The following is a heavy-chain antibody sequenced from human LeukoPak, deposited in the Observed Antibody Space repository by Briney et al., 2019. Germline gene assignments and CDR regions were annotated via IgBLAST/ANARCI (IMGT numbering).Heavy chain of an antibody. CDR1: GYTFTSYY. V-gene: IGHV1-46*01. Sequence: ASVKVSCKASGYTFTSYYMHWVRQAPGQGLEWMGIINPSGGSTSYAQKFQGRVTMTRNTSISTVYMELSSLRSEDTAVYYCARGVGATISYYHYYIDVWGKGTTVTVSS. D-gene: IGHD1-26*01. CDR2: INPSGGST. J-gene: IGHJ6*03. CDR3: ARGVGATISYYHYYIDV.